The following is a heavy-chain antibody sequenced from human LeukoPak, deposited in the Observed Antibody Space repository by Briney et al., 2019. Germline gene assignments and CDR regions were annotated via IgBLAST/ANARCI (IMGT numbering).Heavy chain of an antibody. CDR3: ARPTTSGWYPH. V-gene: IGHV3-48*01. CDR1: GFTFSDYD. Sequence: GGSLRLSCAASGFTFSDYDMNWIRQAPGTGLEWVSYITGSSSSKYYADSAKGRFTISRDNAKNSLYLQMNSLRAEDTAVYYCARPTTSGWYPHWGQGTMVTVSS. D-gene: IGHD6-19*01. CDR2: ITGSSSSK. J-gene: IGHJ3*01.